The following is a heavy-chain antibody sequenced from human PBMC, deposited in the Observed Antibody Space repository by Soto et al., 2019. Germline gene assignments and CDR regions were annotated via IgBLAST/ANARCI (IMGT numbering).Heavy chain of an antibody. Sequence: ASVKVSCKASGYTFTSYYMHWVRQAPGQGLEWMGIINPSGGSTSYAQKFQGRVTMTRDTSTSTVYMELGSLRSEDTAVYYCARDPEDYGGTVPLCYFDYWGQGTLVTVSS. D-gene: IGHD4-17*01. CDR3: ARDPEDYGGTVPLCYFDY. CDR2: INPSGGST. CDR1: GYTFTSYY. V-gene: IGHV1-46*01. J-gene: IGHJ4*02.